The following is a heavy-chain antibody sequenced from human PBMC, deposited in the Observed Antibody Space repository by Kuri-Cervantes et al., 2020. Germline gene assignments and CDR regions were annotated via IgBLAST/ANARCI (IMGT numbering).Heavy chain of an antibody. CDR3: ARDRVTTDYYYMDV. V-gene: IGHV3-21*01. CDR1: GFSFSTFK. Sequence: GGSLRLSCAASGFSFSTFKMNWVRQAPGKGLEWVSSIDSTSRHIYYADSVKGRFTIPRDNSKNTLYLQMNSLRAEDTAVYYCARDRVTTDYYYMDVWGKGTTVTVSS. CDR2: IDSTSRHI. J-gene: IGHJ6*03. D-gene: IGHD4-11*01.